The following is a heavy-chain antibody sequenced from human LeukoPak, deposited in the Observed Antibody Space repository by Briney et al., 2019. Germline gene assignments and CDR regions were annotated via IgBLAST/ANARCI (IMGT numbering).Heavy chain of an antibody. V-gene: IGHV4-4*02. J-gene: IGHJ4*02. CDR1: GGSISSSTW. CDR2: IYHSGTT. CDR3: ARNPGSDYPEW. Sequence: SGTLSLTCAVSGGSISSSTWWSWVRQPPGKGLEWIGEIYHSGTTNYNPSLKSRVTISVDKSKNQFYLKLNSVTAADTAVYYCARNPGSDYPEWWGQGTLVTVSS. D-gene: IGHD4-17*01.